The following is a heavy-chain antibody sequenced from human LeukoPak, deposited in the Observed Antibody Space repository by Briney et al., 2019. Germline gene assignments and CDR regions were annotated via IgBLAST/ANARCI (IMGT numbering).Heavy chain of an antibody. CDR3: ARTTMVRGTYYMDV. D-gene: IGHD3-10*01. Sequence: SETLSLTCTVSGGSISSYYWSWIRQPPGKGLEWVGYIYYSGYTNYNPSLKSRVTISVDTSKNQFSLKLSSVTAADTAVYYCARTTMVRGTYYMDVWGKGTTVTISS. CDR2: IYYSGYT. V-gene: IGHV4-59*01. CDR1: GGSISSYY. J-gene: IGHJ6*03.